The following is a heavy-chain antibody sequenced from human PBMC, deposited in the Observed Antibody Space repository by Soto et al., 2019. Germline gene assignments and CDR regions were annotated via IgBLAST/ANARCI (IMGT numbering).Heavy chain of an antibody. V-gene: IGHV1-69*12. Sequence: QVQLVQSGAEVKKPGSSVKVSCKASGGTFSSYAISWVRQAPGQGLEWMGGIIPIFGTANYAQKCQVRVTITADESTSTAYMELGSLRSEDTAVYYCASDPRGGSGRYGMDVWGQGTPVTVSS. D-gene: IGHD3-10*01. CDR2: IIPIFGTA. CDR1: GGTFSSYA. J-gene: IGHJ6*02. CDR3: ASDPRGGSGRYGMDV.